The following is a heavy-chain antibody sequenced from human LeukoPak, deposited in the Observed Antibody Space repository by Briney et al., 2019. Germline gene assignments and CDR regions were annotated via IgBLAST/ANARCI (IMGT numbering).Heavy chain of an antibody. CDR2: IKSKIDGGTI. J-gene: IGHJ4*02. D-gene: IGHD6-25*01. Sequence: GSLRLSCVGSGFTFSDAWISWVRQAPGKGLEWVGRIKSKIDGGTIDYAAPVKGRFTISRDDSRNTLYLQMDSLKTEDTAVYYCTTRRQDGCWGQGTLVTVS. V-gene: IGHV3-15*01. CDR3: TTRRQDGC. CDR1: GFTFSDAW.